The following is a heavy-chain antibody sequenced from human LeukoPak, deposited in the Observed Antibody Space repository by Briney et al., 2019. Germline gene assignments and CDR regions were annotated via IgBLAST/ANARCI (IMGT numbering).Heavy chain of an antibody. CDR1: GYSFTDYY. J-gene: IGHJ5*02. V-gene: IGHV1-2*02. D-gene: IGHD2-21*01. CDR3: ARADRLHGGPYLIGP. CDR2: INPNSGGT. Sequence: ASVKVSCKTSGYSFTDYYMHWVRQAPGQGLEWMGWINPNSGGTSSAQKFQGRVAMTRATSITTVYMEVRWLTSDDTAIYYCARADRLHGGPYLIGPWGQGTLVTVSS.